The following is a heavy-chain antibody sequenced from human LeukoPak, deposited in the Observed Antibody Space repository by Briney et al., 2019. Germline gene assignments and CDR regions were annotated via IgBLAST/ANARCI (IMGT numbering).Heavy chain of an antibody. CDR3: ARASGEEWFDP. V-gene: IGHV1-46*01. Sequence: EASVKVSCRASGYTFTSYYMRWVRQAPGQGLEWMGIINPSGGSTSYAQKFQGRVTMTRDTSTSTVYMELSSLRSEDTAVYYCARASGEEWFDPWGQGTLVTVSS. J-gene: IGHJ5*02. CDR2: INPSGGST. CDR1: GYTFTSYY.